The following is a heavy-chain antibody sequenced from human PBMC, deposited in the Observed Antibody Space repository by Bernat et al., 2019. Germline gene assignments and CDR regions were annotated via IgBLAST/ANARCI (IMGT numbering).Heavy chain of an antibody. CDR2: ISAYNGNT. V-gene: IGHV1-18*01. J-gene: IGHJ4*02. Sequence: QVQLVQSGAEVKKPGASVEVSCKASGYTFTNYGISWVRQAPGQGLEWMGWISAYNGNTNYAQKLQGRVTMTTDTSTSTAYMELRSLRSDDTAVYYCARATSGDTAMVEADYWGQGTLVIVSS. CDR3: ARATSGDTAMVEADY. D-gene: IGHD5-18*01. CDR1: GYTFTNYG.